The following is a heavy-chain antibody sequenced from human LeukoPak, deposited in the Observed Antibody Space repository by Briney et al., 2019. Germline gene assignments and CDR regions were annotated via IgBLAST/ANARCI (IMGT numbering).Heavy chain of an antibody. CDR3: ARTLLYCSGGSCYPPRFDS. J-gene: IGHJ4*02. CDR2: IPSSGSSI. V-gene: IGHV3-48*01. CDR1: GFIFTTYS. Sequence: PGGPLRLSCAASGFIFTTYSMSWVRQAPGKGLEWVSHIPSSGSSIYYADSVKGRFTISRDNAKSSLYLQMNSLRAEDTAVYYCARTLLYCSGGSCYPPRFDSWGQRTLVTVSS. D-gene: IGHD2-15*01.